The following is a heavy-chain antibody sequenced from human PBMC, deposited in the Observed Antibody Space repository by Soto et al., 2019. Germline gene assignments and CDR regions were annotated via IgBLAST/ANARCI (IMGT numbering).Heavy chain of an antibody. J-gene: IGHJ6*02. V-gene: IGHV1-18*01. Sequence: QVQLVQSGDEVRKPGSSVKVSCKASGYIFVNYGIAWVRQAPGQGLEWMGWISPYASKVQGRLTMTTDTSTSTAYMGLGSPTSDDTAVYCCAMVDNYVTPTPQDVWGQGTTVTVSS. D-gene: IGHD3-16*01. CDR1: GYIFVNYG. CDR2: ISP. CDR3: AMVDNYVTPTPQDV.